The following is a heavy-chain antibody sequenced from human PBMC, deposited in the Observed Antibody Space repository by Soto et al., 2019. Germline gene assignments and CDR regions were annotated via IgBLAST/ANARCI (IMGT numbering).Heavy chain of an antibody. Sequence: EVQLVESGGGLVKPGGSLRLSCAASGFTFSNAWMSWVRQAPGKGLEWVGRIKSKTDGGTTDYAAPVKGRFTISRDDSKITLYLQMNSLKTEDTAVYYCTTDLYSRGWYVRFFDYWGQGTLVTVSS. CDR1: GFTFSNAW. CDR2: IKSKTDGGTT. J-gene: IGHJ4*02. D-gene: IGHD6-19*01. V-gene: IGHV3-15*01. CDR3: TTDLYSRGWYVRFFDY.